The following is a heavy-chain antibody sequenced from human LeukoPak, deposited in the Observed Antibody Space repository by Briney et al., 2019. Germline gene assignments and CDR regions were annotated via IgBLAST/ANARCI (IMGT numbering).Heavy chain of an antibody. CDR3: ASGPAAMITNWFDP. Sequence: PSETLSLTCAVYGGSFSGYYWSWIRQPPGKGLEWIGEINHSGSTNYNPSLKSRVTISVDTSKNQFSLKVSSVTAADTAVYYCASGPAAMITNWFDPWGQGTLVTVSS. J-gene: IGHJ5*02. CDR1: GGSFSGYY. CDR2: INHSGST. D-gene: IGHD2-2*01. V-gene: IGHV4-34*01.